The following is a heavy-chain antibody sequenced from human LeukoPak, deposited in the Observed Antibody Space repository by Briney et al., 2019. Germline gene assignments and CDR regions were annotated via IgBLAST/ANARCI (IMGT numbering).Heavy chain of an antibody. CDR2: IYYSGST. J-gene: IGHJ6*02. Sequence: SETLSLTCTVSGGSISSYYWSWIRQPPGKGLEWIGYIYYSGSTNYNPSLKSRVTISVDTSKNPFSLKLSSVTAADTAVYYCARASSLSYYFGMDVWGQRTPVIVSS. CDR1: GGSISSYY. CDR3: ARASSLSYYFGMDV. V-gene: IGHV4-59*08.